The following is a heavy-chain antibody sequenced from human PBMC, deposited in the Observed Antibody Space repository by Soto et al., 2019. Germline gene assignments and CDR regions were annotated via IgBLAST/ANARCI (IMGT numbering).Heavy chain of an antibody. CDR2: IKSKTDGGTT. D-gene: IGHD1-1*01. CDR1: GFTFSNAW. CDR3: TTDWNGAPYYYYYGMDV. J-gene: IGHJ6*02. V-gene: IGHV3-15*01. Sequence: GGSLRLSCAASGFTFSNAWMSWVRQAPGKGLEWVGRIKSKTDGGTTDYAAPVKGRFTISRDDSKNTLYLQMNSLKTEDTAVYYCTTDWNGAPYYYYYGMDVWGQGTTVTVSS.